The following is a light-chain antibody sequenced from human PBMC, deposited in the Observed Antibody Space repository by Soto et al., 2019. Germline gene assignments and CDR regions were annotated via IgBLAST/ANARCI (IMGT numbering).Light chain of an antibody. J-gene: IGLJ1*01. CDR2: EVS. V-gene: IGLV2-14*01. Sequence: QSALTQPASVSGSPGQSITISCTGTSSDVGAYDYVSWYQHHPGKAPKLVIYEVSHRPSGVSDRFSGSKSGNTASLTISGLQAEYEADYYCSSYTISSALDVFGPGTKLTVL. CDR3: SSYTISSALDV. CDR1: SSDVGAYDY.